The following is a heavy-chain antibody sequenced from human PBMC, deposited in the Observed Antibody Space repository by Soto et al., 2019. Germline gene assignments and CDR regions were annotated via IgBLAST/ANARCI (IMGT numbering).Heavy chain of an antibody. D-gene: IGHD3-10*01. V-gene: IGHV4-39*01. CDR3: ARVYGSGSYYFDY. CDR1: GDSITNAAYY. CDR2: IYYSGNT. J-gene: IGHJ4*02. Sequence: QLQLQESGPGLVKPSETLSLTCTVSGDSITNAAYYWGWIRQPPGKGLECIGIIYYSGNTYYSPSPKSRVTMSVDTSKNQCSLKLSSVSAADTSMYYCARVYGSGSYYFDYWGQGTLVTVSS.